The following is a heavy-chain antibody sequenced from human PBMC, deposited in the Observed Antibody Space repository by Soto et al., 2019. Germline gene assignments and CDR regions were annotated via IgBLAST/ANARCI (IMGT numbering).Heavy chain of an antibody. CDR2: ISGDGSST. V-gene: IGHV3-74*01. Sequence: EVQLVDSGGGLVQPGGSLRLSCAASEFTFRSYWMHWVRQSPGKGLVWVSRISGDGSSTSYADSVKGRSTISRDNAKNTMNLQMDSLRAEDTAVYYCARSLPGTYGAFDLWCQGTMVTVSS. CDR1: EFTFRSYW. D-gene: IGHD1-7*01. J-gene: IGHJ3*01. CDR3: ARSLPGTYGAFDL.